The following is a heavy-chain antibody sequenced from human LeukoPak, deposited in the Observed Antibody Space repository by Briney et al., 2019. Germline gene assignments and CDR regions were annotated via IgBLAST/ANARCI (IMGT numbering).Heavy chain of an antibody. CDR2: IHHNGEMT. D-gene: IGHD1-26*01. Sequence: PGGSLRLSCAASGFTLTWHVMHWVCQAPGKALEYVSFIHHNGEMTSYAESVRGRFTVSRDNSKNTLFLELSSLRTDDTAVYYCVRDMSGKYSFDYWGQGTLVIVST. J-gene: IGHJ4*02. V-gene: IGHV3-64D*06. CDR1: GFTLTWHV. CDR3: VRDMSGKYSFDY.